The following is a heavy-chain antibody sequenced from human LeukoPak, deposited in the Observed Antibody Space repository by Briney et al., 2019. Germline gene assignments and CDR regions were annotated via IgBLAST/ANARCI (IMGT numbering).Heavy chain of an antibody. CDR2: IDWDDDE. J-gene: IGHJ6*04. CDR3: ARIRVDTAMVYYYYGMDV. V-gene: IGHV2-70*01. D-gene: IGHD5-18*01. CDR1: GFSLSTSGMC. Sequence: SGPTLVNPTQTLTLTCTFSGFSLSTSGMCVSWIRQPPGKALEWLALIDWDDDEYYSTSLKTRLTISKDTSKNQVVLTMTNMDPVDTATYYCARIRVDTAMVYYYYGMDVWGKGTTVTVSS.